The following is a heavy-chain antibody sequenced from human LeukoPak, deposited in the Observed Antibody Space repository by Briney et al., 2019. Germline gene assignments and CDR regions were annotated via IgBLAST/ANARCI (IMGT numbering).Heavy chain of an antibody. CDR1: GFTFTNYA. CDR2: ISASGVMT. Sequence: GGSLRLSCAASGFTFTNYAMTWVRQAPGKGLEWVSSISASGVMTYYADSVKGRFTVSRDNSKNSLYLQMSSLTAADTAMYYCARGGYEYSTSPTLAYWGQGTLVTVSS. V-gene: IGHV3-23*01. D-gene: IGHD6-6*01. CDR3: ARGGYEYSTSPTLAY. J-gene: IGHJ4*02.